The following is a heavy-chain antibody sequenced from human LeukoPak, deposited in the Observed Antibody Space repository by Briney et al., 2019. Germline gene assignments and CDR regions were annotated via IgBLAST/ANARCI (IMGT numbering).Heavy chain of an antibody. CDR1: GFTFSSYG. D-gene: IGHD6-19*01. CDR2: ISGSVGST. V-gene: IGHV3-23*01. CDR3: AKPGAVAGSYYFDY. J-gene: IGHJ4*02. Sequence: PGGSLRLSCAASGFTFSSYGMSWVRQAPGKGLEWVSAISGSVGSTYYADSVKGRFTISRDNSKNTLYLRMNSLRAEDTAVYYCAKPGAVAGSYYFDYWGQGTLVTVSS.